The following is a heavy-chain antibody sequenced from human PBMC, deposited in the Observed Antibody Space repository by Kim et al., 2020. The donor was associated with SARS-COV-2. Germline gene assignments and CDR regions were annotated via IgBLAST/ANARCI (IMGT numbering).Heavy chain of an antibody. V-gene: IGHV1-69*13. J-gene: IGHJ3*02. Sequence: SVKVSCKASGGTFSSYAISWVRQAPGQGLEWMGGIIPIFGTANYAQKFQGRVTITADESTSTAYMELSSLRSEDTAVYYCARDLRIAAAGQGGFWLAFDIWGQGTMVTVSS. D-gene: IGHD6-13*01. CDR3: ARDLRIAAAGQGGFWLAFDI. CDR1: GGTFSSYA. CDR2: IIPIFGTA.